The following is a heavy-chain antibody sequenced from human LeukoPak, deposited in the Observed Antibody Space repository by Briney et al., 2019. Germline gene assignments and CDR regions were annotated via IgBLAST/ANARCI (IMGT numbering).Heavy chain of an antibody. Sequence: GGSLRLSCAASGFTFDDYAMHWVRQAPGKGLEWVSGISWNSGSIGYADSVEGRFTISRDNAKNSLYLQMNSLRAEDTALYYCAKDRDDILTGYYISWGQGTLVTVSS. J-gene: IGHJ5*02. V-gene: IGHV3-9*01. CDR1: GFTFDDYA. D-gene: IGHD3-9*01. CDR2: ISWNSGSI. CDR3: AKDRDDILTGYYIS.